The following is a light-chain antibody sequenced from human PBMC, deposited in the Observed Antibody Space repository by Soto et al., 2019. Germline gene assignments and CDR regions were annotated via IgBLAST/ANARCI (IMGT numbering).Light chain of an antibody. CDR2: GAS. CDR1: QSVSSSY. Sequence: EIVLTQSPGTLSLSPGERATLSCRASQSVSSSYLAWYQQKPGQAPRLLIYGASSRATGIPDRFSGSGSGTDFTRTISRREPEDSAVYYWQEYGSSPRTFGPGTKVEIQ. J-gene: IGKJ1*01. V-gene: IGKV3-20*01. CDR3: QEYGSSPRT.